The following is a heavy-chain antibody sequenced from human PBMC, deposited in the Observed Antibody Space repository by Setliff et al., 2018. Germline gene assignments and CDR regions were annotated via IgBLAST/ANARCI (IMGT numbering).Heavy chain of an antibody. CDR1: GFTFSNAW. V-gene: IGHV3-23*01. CDR3: AKDGIALMVYAILADC. Sequence: GESLRLSCVVSGFTFSNAWMNWVRQAPGKGLEWVSTISGNDGRTYYADSVQGRFTISRDNSKNTLYLQMNSLSAEDTAVYYCAKDGIALMVYAILADCWGQGTLVTVSS. CDR2: ISGNDGRT. D-gene: IGHD2-8*01. J-gene: IGHJ4*02.